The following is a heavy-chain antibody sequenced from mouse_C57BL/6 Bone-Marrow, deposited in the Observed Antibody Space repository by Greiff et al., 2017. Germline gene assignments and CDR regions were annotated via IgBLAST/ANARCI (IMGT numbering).Heavy chain of an antibody. CDR2: IYPGDGDT. V-gene: IGHV1-82*01. Sequence: QVQLQQSGPELVKPGASVKISCKASGYAFSSSWMNWVKQRPGKGLEWIGRIYPGDGDTNYNGKFKGKATLTADKSSSTAYMQLSSLTSEDSAVYVCERSFTTGVPHYYAMDYWGQGTSVTVSS. CDR1: GYAFSSSW. CDR3: ERSFTTGVPHYYAMDY. D-gene: IGHD1-1*01. J-gene: IGHJ4*01.